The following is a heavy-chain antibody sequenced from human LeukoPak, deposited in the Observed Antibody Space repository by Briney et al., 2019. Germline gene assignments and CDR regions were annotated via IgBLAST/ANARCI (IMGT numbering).Heavy chain of an antibody. Sequence: GSLRLSCSDSGFTFSSYAMHWVRPAPGKGLEYVSAISSNGGSTYYADSVKGRFTISRDNSKNTLYLQMSSLRAEDTAVYYCAKDQPYSGSYSYFDYWGQGTLVTVSS. V-gene: IGHV3-64D*06. CDR3: AKDQPYSGSYSYFDY. CDR2: ISSNGGST. CDR1: GFTFSSYA. D-gene: IGHD1-26*01. J-gene: IGHJ4*02.